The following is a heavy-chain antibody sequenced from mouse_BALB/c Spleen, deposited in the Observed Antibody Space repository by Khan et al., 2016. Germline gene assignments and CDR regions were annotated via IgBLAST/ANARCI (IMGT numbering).Heavy chain of an antibody. CDR3: ARREDI. J-gene: IGHJ2*01. CDR2: IWAGGST. Sequence: VQLQESGPGLVAPSQSLSITCTVTGFSLTSYGVHWVRQPPGKGLEWLGVIWAGGSTNYNSASMSRLSISKDNSKSQVFLKMNSLQTADTAMYYCARREDIWGQGTTLTVSS. V-gene: IGHV2-9*02. CDR1: GFSLTSYG. D-gene: IGHD1-3*01.